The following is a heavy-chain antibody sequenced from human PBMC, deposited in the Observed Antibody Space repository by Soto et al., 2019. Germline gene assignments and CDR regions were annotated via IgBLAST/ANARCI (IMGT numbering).Heavy chain of an antibody. CDR1: GVTVSIY. Sequence: GASVKVSCRASGVTVSIYIHWLRQAPGQGLAWMGLTNPSNGGRNSAQKFQGRVTMTSDTALSIAYMERTTLGSDDPAVFYCAREVVGGRLYSLDYCGLGTLVTVSS. CDR3: AREVVGGRLYSLDY. V-gene: IGHV1-2*02. CDR2: TNPSNGGR. J-gene: IGHJ4*02. D-gene: IGHD2-8*01.